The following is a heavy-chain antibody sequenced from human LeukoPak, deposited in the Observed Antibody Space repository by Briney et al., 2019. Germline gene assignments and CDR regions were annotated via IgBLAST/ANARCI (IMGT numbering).Heavy chain of an antibody. CDR2: IYNTGGRT. Sequence: SETLSLTCTVSGYSISSGDSWDWIRQPPGKGLEWIGNIYNTGGRTSYNPSLKSRLTISVDTSKNQVSLNLKSVAAADAAVYYCAKRSISSAWSPDFWGQGTMVTVSS. CDR3: AKRSISSAWSPDF. CDR1: GYSISSGDS. V-gene: IGHV4-38-2*02. J-gene: IGHJ4*02. D-gene: IGHD6-19*01.